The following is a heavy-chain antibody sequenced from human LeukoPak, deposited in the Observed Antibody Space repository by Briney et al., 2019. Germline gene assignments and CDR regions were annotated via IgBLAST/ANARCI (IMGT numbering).Heavy chain of an antibody. V-gene: IGHV4-59*01. Sequence: SETLSLTCTVSGGSISSYYWSWIRQPPGKGLEWIGYIYYSGSTNYNPSLKSRVTISVDTSKNQFSLKLSSVTAADTAVYYCARGGGDSYYDFWSGYYRLSSGMDVWGQGTTVTVSS. CDR1: GGSISSYY. CDR3: ARGGGDSYYDFWSGYYRLSSGMDV. J-gene: IGHJ6*02. CDR2: IYYSGST. D-gene: IGHD3-3*01.